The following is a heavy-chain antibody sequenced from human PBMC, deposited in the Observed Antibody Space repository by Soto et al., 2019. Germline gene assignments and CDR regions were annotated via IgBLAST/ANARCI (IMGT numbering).Heavy chain of an antibody. CDR3: ARDTGNFFDY. Sequence: ASVKVSCKASGYTFTSYTVSWVRQAPGQGLEWVGWIGPSSGNTDSARNLQGRVTMATDTSTSTAYMELRSLRSDDTAVYYCARDTGNFFDYWGQGTLVTVSS. CDR1: GYTFTSYT. CDR2: IGPSSGNT. J-gene: IGHJ4*02. V-gene: IGHV1-18*01.